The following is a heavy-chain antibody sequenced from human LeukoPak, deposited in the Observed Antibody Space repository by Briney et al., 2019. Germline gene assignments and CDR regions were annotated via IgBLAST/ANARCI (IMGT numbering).Heavy chain of an antibody. CDR2: ISSSSSYI. J-gene: IGHJ6*02. CDR3: ARISGSYYEYHYYGMDV. D-gene: IGHD1-26*01. Sequence: GGSLRLSCAASGFTFSSYSMNWVRQAPGKGLEWVSSISSSSSYIYYADSVKGRFTISRDNAKNSLYLQMNSLRAEDTAVYYCARISGSYYEYHYYGMDVWGQGTTVTVSS. V-gene: IGHV3-21*01. CDR1: GFTFSSYS.